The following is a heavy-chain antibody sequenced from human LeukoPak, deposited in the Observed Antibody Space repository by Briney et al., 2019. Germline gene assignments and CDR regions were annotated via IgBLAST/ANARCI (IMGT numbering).Heavy chain of an antibody. J-gene: IGHJ4*02. D-gene: IGHD5-24*01. V-gene: IGHV1-69*01. CDR2: IIPIFGTA. Sequence: SVKVSCKASGGTFSSYAISGVRQAPGQGLEWMGGIIPIFGTANYAQKFQGRVTITADESTSTAYMELSSLRSEDTAVYYCARGKSRRRDGYNYPLDYWGQGTLVTVSS. CDR3: ARGKSRRRDGYNYPLDY. CDR1: GGTFSSYA.